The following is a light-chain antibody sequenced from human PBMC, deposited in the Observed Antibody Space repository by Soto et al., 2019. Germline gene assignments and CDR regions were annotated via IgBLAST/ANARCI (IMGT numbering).Light chain of an antibody. CDR1: QSVSSN. V-gene: IGKV3D-15*01. J-gene: IGKJ5*01. CDR3: QQYGIFPIT. Sequence: EIVMTQSPATLSVSPGERGTLACRASQSVSSNLAWYQQKPGQAPRLLIYGASTRATGIPDRFSGSGSGTDFTLTISRLEPEDFAIYYCQQYGIFPITFGQGTRLEIK. CDR2: GAS.